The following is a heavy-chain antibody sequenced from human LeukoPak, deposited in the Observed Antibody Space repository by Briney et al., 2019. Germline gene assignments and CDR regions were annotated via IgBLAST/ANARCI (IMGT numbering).Heavy chain of an antibody. J-gene: IGHJ4*02. V-gene: IGHV3-30*04. CDR1: GFTFSSYA. D-gene: IGHD1-7*01. CDR3: AGDMDYRPIGNYYYGY. Sequence: GGFLRLSCAASGFTFSSYAMHWVRQAPGKGLEWVAVISYDGSNKYYADSVKGRFTISRDNSKNTLYLQMNSLRAEDTAVYYCAGDMDYRPIGNYYYGYWGQGTLVTVSS. CDR2: ISYDGSNK.